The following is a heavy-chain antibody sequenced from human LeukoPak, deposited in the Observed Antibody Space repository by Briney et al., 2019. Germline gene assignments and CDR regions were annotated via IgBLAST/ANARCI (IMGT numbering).Heavy chain of an antibody. D-gene: IGHD5-12*01. CDR1: GLTFSSYW. V-gene: IGHV3-7*01. CDR2: IKQDGSEK. J-gene: IGHJ3*02. Sequence: GGSLRLSCAASGLTFSSYWMSWVRQAPGKGLEWVANIKQDGSEKYYVDSVKGRFTISRDNAKNSLYLQMNSLRAEDTAVYYCASRGYSGYARAFDIWGQGTMVTVSS. CDR3: ASRGYSGYARAFDI.